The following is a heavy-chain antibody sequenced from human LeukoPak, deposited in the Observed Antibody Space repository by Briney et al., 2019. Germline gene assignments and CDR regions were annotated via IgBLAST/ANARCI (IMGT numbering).Heavy chain of an antibody. Sequence: GGSLRLSCAASGFTFSSYSMNWVRQAPGKGLEWVSSISSSSSYIYYADSVKGRFTISGDNAKNSLYLQMNSLRAEDTAVYYCARDSSGWYLPEYFQHWGQGTLVTVSS. J-gene: IGHJ1*01. D-gene: IGHD6-19*01. CDR3: ARDSSGWYLPEYFQH. V-gene: IGHV3-21*01. CDR2: ISSSSSYI. CDR1: GFTFSSYS.